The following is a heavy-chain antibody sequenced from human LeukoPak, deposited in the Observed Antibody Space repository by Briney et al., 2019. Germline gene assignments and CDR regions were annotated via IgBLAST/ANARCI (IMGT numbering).Heavy chain of an antibody. CDR1: GFTFSSYG. Sequence: GGSLRLSCAASGFTFSSYGMHWVRQAPGKGLEWVAVIWYDGSNKYYSDSVKDRFTISRDNSKNTLYLQMHSLRAEDTAVYYCAKDRWRWLQVGYFDYWGQGTLVTVSS. V-gene: IGHV3-33*06. CDR3: AKDRWRWLQVGYFDY. D-gene: IGHD5-24*01. J-gene: IGHJ4*02. CDR2: IWYDGSNK.